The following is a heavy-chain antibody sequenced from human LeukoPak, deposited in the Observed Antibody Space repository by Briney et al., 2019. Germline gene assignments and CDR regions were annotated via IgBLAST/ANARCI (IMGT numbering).Heavy chain of an antibody. V-gene: IGHV1-8*01. CDR2: MNPNSGNT. J-gene: IGHJ4*02. CDR3: ARGRARRTRTYYFDY. Sequence: ASVTVSCKASGYTFTSYDINWVRQATGQGLEWMGWMNPNSGNTGYAQKFQGRVTMARNTSISTAYMELSSLRSEDTAVYYCARGRARRTRTYYFDYWGQGTLVTVSS. CDR1: GYTFTSYD.